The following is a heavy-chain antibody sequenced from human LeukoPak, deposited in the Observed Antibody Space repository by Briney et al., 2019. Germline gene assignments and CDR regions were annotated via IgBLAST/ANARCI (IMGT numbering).Heavy chain of an antibody. CDR1: GGSISSSSYY. V-gene: IGHV4-61*02. Sequence: KSSETLSLTCTVSGGSISSSSYYWSWIRQPAGKGLEWIGRIYTSGSTNYNPSLKSRVTMSVDTSKNQFSLKLSSVTAADTAVYYCARERPPHLLNDYGDYQLDYWGQGTLVTVSS. CDR2: IYTSGST. J-gene: IGHJ4*02. CDR3: ARERPPHLLNDYGDYQLDY. D-gene: IGHD4-17*01.